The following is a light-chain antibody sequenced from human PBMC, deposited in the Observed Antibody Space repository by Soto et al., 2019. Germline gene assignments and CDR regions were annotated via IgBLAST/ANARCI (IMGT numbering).Light chain of an antibody. Sequence: EITMTQSPSSLSESVGDRVTITCQASQNINNYLNWYQQKPGRDPKLLIYDASNLEAGVPSRFRGSGSGTDFTFTISRLQPDEIATYDCKHYENLPTFGQGTRLDIK. V-gene: IGKV1-33*01. CDR1: QNINNY. CDR2: DAS. J-gene: IGKJ5*01. CDR3: KHYENLPT.